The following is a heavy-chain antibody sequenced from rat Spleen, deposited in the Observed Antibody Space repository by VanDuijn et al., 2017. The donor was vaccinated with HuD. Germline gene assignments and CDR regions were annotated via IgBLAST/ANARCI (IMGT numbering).Heavy chain of an antibody. Sequence: EVQLQESGPGLVKPSQSLSLTCSVTGYSITSNYWAWIRKFPGNKMEWMGYIRYSGSTTYNPSLKSRISITRDTSKNQFFLQLNSVTAEDTATYYCATGGTYSSGYEIWFAYWGQGTLVTVSS. J-gene: IGHJ3*01. CDR3: ATGGTYSSGYEIWFAY. D-gene: IGHD4-3*01. CDR1: GYSITSNY. CDR2: IRYSGST. V-gene: IGHV3-1*01.